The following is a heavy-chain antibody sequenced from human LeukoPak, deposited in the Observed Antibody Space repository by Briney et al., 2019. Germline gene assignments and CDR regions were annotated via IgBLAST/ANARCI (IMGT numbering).Heavy chain of an antibody. CDR1: GYTFATYS. CDR2: ISGYSGST. J-gene: IGHJ4*02. V-gene: IGHV1-18*01. Sequence: ASVKVSCKTSGYTFATYSINRVRQAPGQGLEWMGWISGYSGSTNYAQKLQGRVTMTTDTSTTTAYMELRSLKSDDTAVYYCARGDSSGRDYYFDTWGQGTLVTVSS. D-gene: IGHD6-19*01. CDR3: ARGDSSGRDYYFDT.